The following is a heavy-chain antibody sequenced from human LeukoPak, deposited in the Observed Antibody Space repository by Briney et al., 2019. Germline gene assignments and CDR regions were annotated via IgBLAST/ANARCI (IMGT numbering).Heavy chain of an antibody. J-gene: IGHJ4*02. CDR1: GGTFSSYA. Sequence: SVKVSCKTSGGTFSSYAISWVRQAPGQGLGWMGGIIPIFNTTNYAQKFQARVTITADESTNTAYMELSSLRSEDTAVYYCATEYCTTSSCYPPFDYWGQGTLVTVSS. V-gene: IGHV1-69*01. D-gene: IGHD2-2*01. CDR3: ATEYCTTSSCYPPFDY. CDR2: IIPIFNTT.